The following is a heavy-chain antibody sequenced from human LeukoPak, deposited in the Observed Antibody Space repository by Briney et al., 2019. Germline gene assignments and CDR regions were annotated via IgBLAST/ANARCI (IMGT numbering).Heavy chain of an antibody. J-gene: IGHJ6*03. CDR2: ISSGSSYI. V-gene: IGHV3-21*01. CDR1: GFTFSSYS. CDR3: ACTSGYDFSSYYYYYMDV. Sequence: GGSLRLSCAASGFTFSSYSMNWVRQAPGKGLEWVSSISSGSSYIYYADSVKGRFTISRDNAKNSLYLQMNSLSAEDTAVYYCACTSGYDFSSYYYYYMDVWGKGTTVTDSS. D-gene: IGHD5-12*01.